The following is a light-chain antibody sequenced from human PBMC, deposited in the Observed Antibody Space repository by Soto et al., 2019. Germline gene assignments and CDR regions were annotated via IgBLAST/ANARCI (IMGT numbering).Light chain of an antibody. V-gene: IGKV3-20*01. CDR3: QQYGRSPPFT. CDR1: QSVSSTY. Sequence: EIVLTQSPGTLSLSPGERATLSCRASQSVSSTYIAWYQQNPGHAPRLLIYGASNWATGIPDRFSGSGSGTDFTLTISRLEPEDFAVYFCQQYGRSPPFTFGQETQVDIK. J-gene: IGKJ2*01. CDR2: GAS.